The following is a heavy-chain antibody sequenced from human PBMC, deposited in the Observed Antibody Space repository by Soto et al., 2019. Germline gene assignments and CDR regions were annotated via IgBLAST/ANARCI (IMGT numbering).Heavy chain of an antibody. CDR2: ISHDGSNK. Sequence: PGGSLRRSSQASGFSFSTYGMVWVRQPPGEGLEWVSFISHDGSNKYYADSVKGRFTISRDNSKNTLFVQMDNLRAEDTAIYYCSRTDYSSSLYYFHSWGQGTLVTVS. D-gene: IGHD6-13*01. CDR1: GFSFSTYG. J-gene: IGHJ4*02. CDR3: SRTDYSSSLYYFHS. V-gene: IGHV3-30*03.